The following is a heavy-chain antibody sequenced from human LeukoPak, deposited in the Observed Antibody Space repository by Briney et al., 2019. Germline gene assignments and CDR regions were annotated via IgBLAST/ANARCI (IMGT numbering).Heavy chain of an antibody. Sequence: GGSLRLSCAAFGFTFSSYEMNWVRQAPGKGLEWVSYISSSGSTIYYADSVKGRFTISRDNAKNSLYLQMNSLRAEDTAVYYCARAAAGNNWFDPWGQGTLVTVSS. D-gene: IGHD6-13*01. CDR3: ARAAAGNNWFDP. V-gene: IGHV3-48*03. J-gene: IGHJ5*02. CDR2: ISSSGSTI. CDR1: GFTFSSYE.